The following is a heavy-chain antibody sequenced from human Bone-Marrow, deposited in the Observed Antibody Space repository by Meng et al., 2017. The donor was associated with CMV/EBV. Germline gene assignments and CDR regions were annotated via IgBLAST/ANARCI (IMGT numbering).Heavy chain of an antibody. V-gene: IGHV3-9*01. D-gene: IGHD6-13*01. CDR1: GFTFDDYA. J-gene: IGHJ4*02. CDR2: ISWNSGSI. Sequence: SLKISCAASGFTFDDYAMHWVRQAPGKGLEWVSGISWNSGSIGYADSVKGRFTISRDNAKNSLYLQMNSLRAEDTAVYYCAGGVAAAGDYWGQGTLVTVSS. CDR3: AGGVAAAGDY.